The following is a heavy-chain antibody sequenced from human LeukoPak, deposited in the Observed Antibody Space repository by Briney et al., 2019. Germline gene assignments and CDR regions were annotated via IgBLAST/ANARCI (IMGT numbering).Heavy chain of an antibody. V-gene: IGHV1-18*01. CDR3: ARAGSGSGWYFDY. D-gene: IGHD6-19*01. J-gene: IGHJ4*02. CDR2: ISPYNGNT. Sequence: ASVNVSCKASGYDFTSVGITWLRRAPGHGLEWMGWISPYNGNTGYAQKFPGRVAMTTDTSTTTAYMELRGLRFNDAAVYYCARAGSGSGWYFDYWDQGTLVTVSS. CDR1: GYDFTSVG.